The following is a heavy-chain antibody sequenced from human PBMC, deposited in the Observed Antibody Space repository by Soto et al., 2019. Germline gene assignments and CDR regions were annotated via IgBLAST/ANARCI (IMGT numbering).Heavy chain of an antibody. D-gene: IGHD2-2*01. V-gene: IGHV3-23*01. Sequence: GGSLRLSCAASGFTFSTYAMSWVRQAPGKGLEWVSTISGSGDSTYYANSVKGRFTISRDNSRNTLDLQMNSLRVEDTAVYYCAKGGEGSCSKTSCLYFSDYWGQGTLVTVSS. J-gene: IGHJ4*02. CDR1: GFTFSTYA. CDR2: ISGSGDST. CDR3: AKGGEGSCSKTSCLYFSDY.